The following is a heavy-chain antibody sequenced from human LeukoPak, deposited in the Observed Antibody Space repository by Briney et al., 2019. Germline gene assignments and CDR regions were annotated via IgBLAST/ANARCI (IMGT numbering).Heavy chain of an antibody. J-gene: IGHJ4*02. CDR2: ISSSGSTI. Sequence: GGSLRLSCAASGFTFSSYEMNWVRQVPGKGLEWVSYISSSGSTIYYADSVKGRFTISRDNAKNSLYLQMNSLRAEDTAVYYCARERHYYDSSGSMGLDYWGQGTLVTVSS. V-gene: IGHV3-48*03. D-gene: IGHD3-22*01. CDR3: ARERHYYDSSGSMGLDY. CDR1: GFTFSSYE.